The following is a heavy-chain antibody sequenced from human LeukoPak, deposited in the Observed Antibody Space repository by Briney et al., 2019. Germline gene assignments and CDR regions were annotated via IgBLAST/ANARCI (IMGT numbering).Heavy chain of an antibody. V-gene: IGHV1-69*05. CDR3: ARDRPYCSGGSCYPDY. D-gene: IGHD2-15*01. CDR2: IIPIFGSA. J-gene: IGHJ4*02. Sequence: GASVKVSCKASGGTFSSYAISWVRQAPGQGLEWMGGIIPIFGSANYAQKLQGRVTMTTDTSTSTAYMELRSLRSDETAVYYCARDRPYCSGGSCYPDYWGQGTLVTVSS. CDR1: GGTFSSYA.